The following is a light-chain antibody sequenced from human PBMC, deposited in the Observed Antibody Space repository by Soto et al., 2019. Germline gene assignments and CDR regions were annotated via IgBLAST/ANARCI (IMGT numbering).Light chain of an antibody. V-gene: IGLV2-11*01. CDR2: DVS. Sequence: QSVLTQPRSVSGSPGQSVTISCTGTSSDVGGYNYVSWYQHHPGKAPKLMIYDVSKRPSGVPDRFSGSKSGNTASLTISGLQAEDEADDYCCSYAGSYVFGTGTKLPS. J-gene: IGLJ1*01. CDR3: CSYAGSYV. CDR1: SSDVGGYNY.